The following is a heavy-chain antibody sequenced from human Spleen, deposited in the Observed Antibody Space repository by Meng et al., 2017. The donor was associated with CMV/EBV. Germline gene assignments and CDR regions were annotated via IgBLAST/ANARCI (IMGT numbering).Heavy chain of an antibody. D-gene: IGHD2-2*01. V-gene: IGHV1-46*01. CDR2: INPSGGST. CDR1: YTFTTYY. CDR3: ARRARGYCSSTTCFFDY. J-gene: IGHJ4*02. Sequence: YTFTTYYIHWVRQAPGQGLEWMGIINPSGGSTSYAQKFQGRVTMARDTSTSTVYMELSSLRSEDTAVYYCARRARGYCSSTTCFFDYWGQGTLVTVSS.